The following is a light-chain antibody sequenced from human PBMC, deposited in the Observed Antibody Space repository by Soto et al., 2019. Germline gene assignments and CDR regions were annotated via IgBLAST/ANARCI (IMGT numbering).Light chain of an antibody. Sequence: PGERATLSCRASQSVSSSYLAWYQQKPGQAPRLLIYGASSRATGIPDRFSGSGSGTDFTLTISRLEPEDFAVYYCQQYNNWPPVTFGQGTKVDI. J-gene: IGKJ1*01. CDR1: QSVSSSY. V-gene: IGKV3-20*01. CDR2: GAS. CDR3: QQYNNWPPVT.